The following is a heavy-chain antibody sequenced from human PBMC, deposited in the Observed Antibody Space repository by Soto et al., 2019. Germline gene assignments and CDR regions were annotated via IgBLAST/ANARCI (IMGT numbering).Heavy chain of an antibody. CDR2: ISYDGSKK. Sequence: QVQLVESGGGVVQPGRSLRLSCAASGSTFSSYGMHWVRQAPGKGLEWVAVISYDGSKKYYADSVKGRFTISRDNSKNTLYLQMNSLRAEDTAVYYCAKGGRMVRGDYFDYWGQGTLVTVSS. V-gene: IGHV3-30*18. J-gene: IGHJ4*02. D-gene: IGHD3-10*01. CDR3: AKGGRMVRGDYFDY. CDR1: GSTFSSYG.